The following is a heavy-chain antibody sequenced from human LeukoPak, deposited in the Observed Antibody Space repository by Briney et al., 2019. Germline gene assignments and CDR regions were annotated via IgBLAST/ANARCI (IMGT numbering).Heavy chain of an antibody. V-gene: IGHV3-7*01. D-gene: IGHD3-9*01. CDR2: IKQDGSEK. J-gene: IGHJ4*02. CDR1: GFTFSSYW. Sequence: GGSLRLSCAASGFTFSSYWMSWVRQAPGKGLEWVANIKQDGSEKYYVDSVKGRFTISRDNDKNSLYLQMNSLRAEDTAVYYCARDGRYFDWSFDYWGQGTLVTVSS. CDR3: ARDGRYFDWSFDY.